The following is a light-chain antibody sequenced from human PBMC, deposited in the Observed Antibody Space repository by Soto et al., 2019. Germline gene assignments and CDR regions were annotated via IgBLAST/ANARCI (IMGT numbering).Light chain of an antibody. V-gene: IGKV3-15*01. CDR2: DAS. Sequence: EIVMTQSPATLSVSPGERATLSCRASQSVSTNLAWYQQKPGQAPRLLIYDASSRATGIPARFSGSGSGTEFTLTISSLQSEDFAVYYCQQYHNWPPRITFGQGTRLEIK. CDR3: QQYHNWPPRIT. J-gene: IGKJ5*01. CDR1: QSVSTN.